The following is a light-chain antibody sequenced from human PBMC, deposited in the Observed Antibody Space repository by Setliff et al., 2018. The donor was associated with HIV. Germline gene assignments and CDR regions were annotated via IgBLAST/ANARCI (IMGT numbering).Light chain of an antibody. Sequence: QSALTQLRSVSGSPGQSVTISCTGTTSDVGGYNFVSWYQHHPGKAPKLMIYDVIKRPSGVPDRFSGSKSGNTASLTISGLQAEDEADYYCCSYAGSHTFVFGTGTKVTVL. J-gene: IGLJ1*01. CDR2: DVI. V-gene: IGLV2-11*01. CDR3: CSYAGSHTFV. CDR1: TSDVGGYNF.